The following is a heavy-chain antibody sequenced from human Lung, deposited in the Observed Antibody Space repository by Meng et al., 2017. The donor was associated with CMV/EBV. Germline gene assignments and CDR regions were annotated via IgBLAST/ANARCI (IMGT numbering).Heavy chain of an antibody. D-gene: IGHD4-17*01. CDR3: ARTNYGDYNWFDP. CDR1: GGSISGGGFY. Sequence: QVQLQESGPGLVNPSQTLSLTCTVSGGSISGGGFYWSWIRQHPGKGLEWIGYIYYSGSTYYNPSLRSRVAISIDTSKNQFSLKLTSVTAADTAVYFCARTNYGDYNWFDPWGQGTLVTVSS. CDR2: IYYSGST. V-gene: IGHV4-31*03. J-gene: IGHJ5*02.